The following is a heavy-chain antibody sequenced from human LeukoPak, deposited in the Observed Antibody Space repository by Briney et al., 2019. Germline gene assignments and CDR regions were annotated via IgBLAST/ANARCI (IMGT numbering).Heavy chain of an antibody. CDR3: AKSWGAPFRFNY. V-gene: IGHV3-30*02. CDR1: GFTFSSYG. J-gene: IGHJ4*02. Sequence: GGSLRLSCAASGFTFSSYGMHWVRQAPGKGLEWVAFIRYDGSNKYYADSVKGRFTIPRDNSKNTLYLQMNSLRAEDTAVYYCAKSWGAPFRFNYWGQGTLVTVSS. D-gene: IGHD3-16*01. CDR2: IRYDGSNK.